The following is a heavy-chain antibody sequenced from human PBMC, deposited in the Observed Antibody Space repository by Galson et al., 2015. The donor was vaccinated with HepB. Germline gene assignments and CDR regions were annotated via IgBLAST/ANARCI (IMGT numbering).Heavy chain of an antibody. Sequence: SLRLSCAASGFTFSSYAMHWVRQAPGKGLEWVAVMSYDGSNKYYADSVKGRFTISRDNSKNTLYLQMNSLRAEDTAVYYCARAPRRSPLDPEFDYWGQGTLVTVSS. D-gene: IGHD6-6*01. J-gene: IGHJ4*02. CDR3: ARAPRRSPLDPEFDY. V-gene: IGHV3-30-3*01. CDR2: MSYDGSNK. CDR1: GFTFSSYA.